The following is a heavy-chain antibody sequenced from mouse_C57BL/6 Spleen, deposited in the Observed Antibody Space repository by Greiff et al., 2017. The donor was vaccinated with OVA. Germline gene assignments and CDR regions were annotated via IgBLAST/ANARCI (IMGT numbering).Heavy chain of an antibody. V-gene: IGHV1-64*01. CDR3: ARGWDVGFAY. J-gene: IGHJ3*01. CDR2: IHPNSGST. D-gene: IGHD4-1*01. Sequence: QVQLKQPGAELVKPGASVKLSCKASGYTFTSYWMHWVKQRPGQGLEWIGMIHPNSGSTNYNEKFKSKATLTVDKSSSTAYMQLSSLTSEDSAVYYCARGWDVGFAYWGQGTLVTVSA. CDR1: GYTFTSYW.